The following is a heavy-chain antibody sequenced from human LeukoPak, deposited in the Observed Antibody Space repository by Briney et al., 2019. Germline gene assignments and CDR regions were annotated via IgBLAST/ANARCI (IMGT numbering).Heavy chain of an antibody. CDR3: ARVRQWLVYTRGYYYYYMDV. V-gene: IGHV4-34*01. D-gene: IGHD6-19*01. J-gene: IGHJ6*03. CDR1: GGSFSGYY. Sequence: PSETLSLTCAVYGGSFSGYYWSWIRQPPGKGLEWIGEINHSGSTNYNPSLKSRVTISVDTSKNQFSLKLSSVTAADTAVYYCARVRQWLVYTRGYYYYYMDVWGKGTTVTVSS. CDR2: INHSGST.